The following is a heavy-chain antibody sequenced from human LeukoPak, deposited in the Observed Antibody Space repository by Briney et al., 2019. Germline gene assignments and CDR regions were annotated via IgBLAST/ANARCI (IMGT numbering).Heavy chain of an antibody. CDR2: INLNSGGT. D-gene: IGHD3-3*01. Sequence: SSVKVSCKASGYTFTGYYMHWVRQAPGQGLEWMGRINLNSGGTNYAQKFQGRGTMTRDTSISTAYLELSRLRSDDTAVYYCARSRDFGWFDPWGQGTLVTVSS. V-gene: IGHV1-2*06. J-gene: IGHJ5*02. CDR1: GYTFTGYY. CDR3: ARSRDFGWFDP.